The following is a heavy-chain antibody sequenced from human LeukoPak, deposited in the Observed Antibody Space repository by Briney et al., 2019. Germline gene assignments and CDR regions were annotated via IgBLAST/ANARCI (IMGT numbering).Heavy chain of an antibody. CDR1: GGSMSSYY. J-gene: IGHJ4*02. CDR2: VSYSGST. Sequence: PSETLPLTCTVSGGSMSSYYWSWIRQPPGKGLEWTGYVSYSGSTKYNSSLKSRVTISVDTSKNQFSLKLSSVTAADTAVYYCARNVGGLRGFDYWGQGTLVTVSS. CDR3: ARNVGGLRGFDY. D-gene: IGHD3-10*01. V-gene: IGHV4-59*01.